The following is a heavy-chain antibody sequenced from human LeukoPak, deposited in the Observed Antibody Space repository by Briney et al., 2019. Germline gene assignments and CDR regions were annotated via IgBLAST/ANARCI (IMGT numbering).Heavy chain of an antibody. CDR3: TRVGSSGSVDY. CDR1: GFTFSDYY. D-gene: IGHD1-1*01. J-gene: IGHJ4*02. V-gene: IGHV3-11*06. CDR2: ISDRTSDT. Sequence: PGGSLRLSCAASGFTFSDYYMSWIRQAPGKGLEWVSYISDRTSDTNYIDSVKGRFTISRDNAKTSLYLQMNSLRAEDTAVYYCTRVGSSGSVDYWGQGTLITVSS.